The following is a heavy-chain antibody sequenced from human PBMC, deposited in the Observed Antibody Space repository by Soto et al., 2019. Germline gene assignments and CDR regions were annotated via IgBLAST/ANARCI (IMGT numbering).Heavy chain of an antibody. J-gene: IGHJ6*02. CDR1: GGTFSSYA. Sequence: SVKVSCKASGGTFSSYAISWVRQAPGQGLEWMGGIIPIFGTANYAQKFQGRVTITADESTSTAYMELSSLRSEDTAVYYCAREVLTGTTSYYGMDVWGQGTTVTVYS. CDR3: AREVLTGTTSYYGMDV. CDR2: IIPIFGTA. V-gene: IGHV1-69*13. D-gene: IGHD1-7*01.